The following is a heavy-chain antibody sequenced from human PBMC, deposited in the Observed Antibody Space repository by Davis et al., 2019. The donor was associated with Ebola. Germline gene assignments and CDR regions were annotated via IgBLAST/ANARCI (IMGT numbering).Heavy chain of an antibody. CDR2: IYTSGST. CDR1: GGSISSYY. V-gene: IGHV4-4*07. D-gene: IGHD4-17*01. Sequence: PSETLSLTCTVSGGSISSYYWSWIRQPAGKGLEWIGRIYTSGSTNYNPSLKSRVTMSVDTSKNQFSLKLSSVTAADTAVYYCARNPATVTPQVEWYFDLWGRGTLVTVSS. CDR3: ARNPATVTPQVEWYFDL. J-gene: IGHJ2*01.